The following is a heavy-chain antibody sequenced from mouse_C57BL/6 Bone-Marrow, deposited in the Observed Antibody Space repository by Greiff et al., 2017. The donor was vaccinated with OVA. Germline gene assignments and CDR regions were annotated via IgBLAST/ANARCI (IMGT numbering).Heavy chain of an antibody. CDR2: IYPGNSDT. D-gene: IGHD1-1*01. J-gene: IGHJ1*03. Sequence: VQLKQSGTVLARPGASVKMSCKTSGYTFTSYWMHWVKQRPGQGLEWIGAIYPGNSDTSYNQKFKGKAKLTAVTAASTAYMELSSLTNEDSAVYYCTRSFITTVVATWYFDVWGTGTTVTVSS. V-gene: IGHV1-5*01. CDR3: TRSFITTVVATWYFDV. CDR1: GYTFTSYW.